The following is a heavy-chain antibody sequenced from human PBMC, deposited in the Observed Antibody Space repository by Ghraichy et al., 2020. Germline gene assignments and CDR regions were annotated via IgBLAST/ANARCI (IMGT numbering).Heavy chain of an antibody. CDR2: IWYDGSNK. V-gene: IGHV3-33*01. D-gene: IGHD5-18*01. CDR3: ARDSTGGGYSYGYGD. CDR1: GFTFSSYG. Sequence: GGSLRLSCAASGFTFSSYGMHWVRQAPGKGLEWVAVIWYDGSNKYYADSVKGRFTISRDNSKNTLYLQMNSLRAEDTAVYYGARDSTGGGYSYGYGDWGQGTLVTVSS. J-gene: IGHJ4*02.